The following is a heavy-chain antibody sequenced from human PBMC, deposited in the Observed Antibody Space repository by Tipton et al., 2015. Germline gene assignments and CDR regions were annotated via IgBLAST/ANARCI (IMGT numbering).Heavy chain of an antibody. Sequence: TLSLTCTVSGDSIISGTYYWGWIRQPPGKGLEWIGTIYYSGSTYYTPSLKSRVTISVDTSKNQFSVRLNSVTAADTAIYYCARRRQYCTNGVCYRNWFDPWGQGTLVTVSS. V-gene: IGHV4-39*01. CDR3: ARRRQYCTNGVCYRNWFDP. CDR1: GDSIISGTYY. D-gene: IGHD2-8*01. J-gene: IGHJ5*02. CDR2: IYYSGST.